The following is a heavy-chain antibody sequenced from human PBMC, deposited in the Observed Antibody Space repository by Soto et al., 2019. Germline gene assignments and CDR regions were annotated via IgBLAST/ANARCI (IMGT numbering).Heavy chain of an antibody. J-gene: IGHJ3*02. D-gene: IGHD4-17*01. Sequence: VQLLESGGGLVQPGGSLRLSCAASGFTFSDYYINWIRQAPGKGLEWVSYISSSSTYTSYADSVKGRFTISRDNAKNSLFLQMNSLRAEDTAVYYCARVRGLLRSHDAFDIWGQGTMVTVSS. CDR1: GFTFSDYY. CDR2: ISSSSTYT. CDR3: ARVRGLLRSHDAFDI. V-gene: IGHV3-11*06.